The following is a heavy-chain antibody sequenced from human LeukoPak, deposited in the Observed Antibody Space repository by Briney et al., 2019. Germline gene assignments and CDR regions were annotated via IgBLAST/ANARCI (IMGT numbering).Heavy chain of an antibody. D-gene: IGHD7-27*01. Sequence: ASVKVSCKASGYTFTSYGIRWVRQAPGQGLEWMGWISTYNGDTNYAQKLQGRVTMTTDTSTSTAYMELRSLRSDDTAVYYCARVENWDPNDAFDIWGQGTMVTVSS. CDR2: ISTYNGDT. CDR3: ARVENWDPNDAFDI. CDR1: GYTFTSYG. J-gene: IGHJ3*02. V-gene: IGHV1-18*01.